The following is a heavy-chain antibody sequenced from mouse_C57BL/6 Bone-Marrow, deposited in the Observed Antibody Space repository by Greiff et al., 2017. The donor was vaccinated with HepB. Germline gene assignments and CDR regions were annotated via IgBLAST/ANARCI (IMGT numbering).Heavy chain of an antibody. CDR1: GYAFSSYW. D-gene: IGHD1-3*01. CDR2: IYPGDGDT. CDR3: ARKLLYYFDY. Sequence: QVQLQQSGAELVKPGASVKISCKASGYAFSSYWMNWVKQRPGKGLEWIGQIYPGDGDTTYNGKFKGKATLTADKSSSTAYMQLSSLTSDDSAVYFCARKLLYYFDYWGQGTTLTVSS. J-gene: IGHJ2*01. V-gene: IGHV1-80*01.